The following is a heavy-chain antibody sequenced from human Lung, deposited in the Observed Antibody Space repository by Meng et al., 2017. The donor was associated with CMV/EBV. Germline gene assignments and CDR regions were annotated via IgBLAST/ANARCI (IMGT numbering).Heavy chain of an antibody. CDR3: AKDLFDFWSGYVWTFDY. Sequence: SXAASGFIFSSYGMHWVRQAPGQGLEWVAVIMYDGSNKYYADSVKGRFTIASDNSKNTLYLQMNSLRAEDTAVYYCAKDLFDFWSGYVWTFDYWGQGTXVTVSS. CDR1: GFIFSSYG. V-gene: IGHV3-33*06. J-gene: IGHJ4*02. CDR2: IMYDGSNK. D-gene: IGHD3-3*01.